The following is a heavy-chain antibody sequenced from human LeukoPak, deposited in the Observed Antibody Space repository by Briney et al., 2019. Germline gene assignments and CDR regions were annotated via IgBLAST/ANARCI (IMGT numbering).Heavy chain of an antibody. CDR2: IWSDGSEK. J-gene: IGHJ6*02. CDR3: ARWRSSGSYYYYYYYGMDV. D-gene: IGHD1-26*01. CDR1: GFTFSSFG. V-gene: IGHV3-33*07. Sequence: GGSLRLSCAASGFTFSSFGMYWVRQAPGKGLEWVAVIWSDGSEKYYADSVKGRFTISRDNSKNTLYLQMNSLRAEDTAVYYCARWRSSGSYYYYYYYGMDVWGQGTTVTVSS.